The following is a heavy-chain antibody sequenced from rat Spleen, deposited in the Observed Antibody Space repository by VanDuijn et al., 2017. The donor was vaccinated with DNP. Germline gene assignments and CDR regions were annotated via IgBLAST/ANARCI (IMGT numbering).Heavy chain of an antibody. CDR2: ITSSGSDT. CDR1: GFTFNNYW. V-gene: IGHV5-31*01. Sequence: EVQLVESGGGLVQPGRSLKLSCAASGFTFNNYWMTWIRQVPGKGLEWFASITSSGSDTYYPDSVKGRFTISRDNARNTLYLQMDSLRSEDTATYYCASWAPIAPISTSNYWGQGVMVTVSS. CDR3: ASWAPIAPISTSNY. D-gene: IGHD1-2*01. J-gene: IGHJ2*01.